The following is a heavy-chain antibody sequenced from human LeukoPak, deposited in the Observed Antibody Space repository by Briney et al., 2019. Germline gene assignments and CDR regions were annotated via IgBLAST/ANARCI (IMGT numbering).Heavy chain of an antibody. D-gene: IGHD3-16*01. Sequence: SETLSLTCTVSRGSIRSYYWSWIRQPAGKGLEWLGRIDGSGTTTYSPSLKSRVTITVDTSKSQFSLKLNSVSAADTAVYFGARVGSWGLRDYFDYWGQGMLVTVSS. V-gene: IGHV4-4*07. J-gene: IGHJ4*02. CDR3: ARVGSWGLRDYFDY. CDR1: RGSIRSYY. CDR2: IDGSGTT.